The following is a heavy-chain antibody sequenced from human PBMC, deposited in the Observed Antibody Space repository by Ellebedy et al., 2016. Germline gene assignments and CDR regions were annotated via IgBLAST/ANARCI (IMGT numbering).Heavy chain of an antibody. CDR3: ARDAPYYMDV. Sequence: GGSLRLSXAASGFTFSSYAMSWVRQAPGKGLEWVSAIGGSDSSTYYADSVKGRFTISRDNSKNSLYLQMNSLRSEDTAVYFCARDAPYYMDVWGKGTTVTVSS. CDR1: GFTFSSYA. CDR2: IGGSDSST. V-gene: IGHV3-23*01. J-gene: IGHJ6*03.